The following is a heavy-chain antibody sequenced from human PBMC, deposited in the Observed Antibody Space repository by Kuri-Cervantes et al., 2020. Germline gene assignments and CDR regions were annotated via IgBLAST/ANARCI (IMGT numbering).Heavy chain of an antibody. D-gene: IGHD6-13*01. J-gene: IGHJ5*02. Sequence: SQTLSLTCAVYGGSFSDYYWSWIRQPPGKGLEWIGEIHHSGSTNYNPSLESRVTISVDTSKNQFSLKLSSVTAADTAVYYCASSLDIAAGFDPWGQGTLVTVSS. CDR2: IHHSGST. V-gene: IGHV4-34*01. CDR3: ASSLDIAAGFDP. CDR1: GGSFSDYY.